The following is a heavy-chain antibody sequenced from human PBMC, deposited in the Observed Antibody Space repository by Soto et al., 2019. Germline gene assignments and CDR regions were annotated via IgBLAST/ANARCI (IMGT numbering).Heavy chain of an antibody. Sequence: GASVKVSCKASGGTFSSYAISWVRQAPGQGLEWMGGIIPIFGTANYAQKFQGRVSITADESTSTAYMELSSLRSEDTAVYYCARTLGYCSGGSCYSLDYWGQGTLVTVSS. CDR1: GGTFSSYA. CDR2: IIPIFGTA. D-gene: IGHD2-15*01. CDR3: ARTLGYCSGGSCYSLDY. J-gene: IGHJ4*02. V-gene: IGHV1-69*13.